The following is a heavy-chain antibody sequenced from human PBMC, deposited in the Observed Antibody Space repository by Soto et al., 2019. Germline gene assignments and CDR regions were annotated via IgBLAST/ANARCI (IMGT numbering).Heavy chain of an antibody. Sequence: GGSLRLSCAASGFTFSSYAMSWVRQAPGKGLEWVSGVSDSGAKTYYADSVKGRFTVSRDNSKNTLYLEMKSLRAEDTAVYYCAKDFQFGGSGTGYFDNWGQGTLVTVS. D-gene: IGHD3-10*01. J-gene: IGHJ4*02. CDR3: AKDFQFGGSGTGYFDN. V-gene: IGHV3-23*01. CDR1: GFTFSSYA. CDR2: VSDSGAKT.